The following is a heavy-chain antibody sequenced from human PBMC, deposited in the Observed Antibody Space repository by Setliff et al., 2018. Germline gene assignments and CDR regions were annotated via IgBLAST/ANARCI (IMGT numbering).Heavy chain of an antibody. J-gene: IGHJ5*02. CDR1: GYSFTSYW. Sequence: PGESLKISCKGSGYSFTSYWIGWVRQMPGKGLEWMGIIYPGDSDTRYSPSFQGQVPISADKSISTAYLQWSSLKASDTAMYYCARSRSNFWSGYFNWFDPWGQGTLVTVSS. D-gene: IGHD3-3*01. CDR2: IYPGDSDT. CDR3: ARSRSNFWSGYFNWFDP. V-gene: IGHV5-51*01.